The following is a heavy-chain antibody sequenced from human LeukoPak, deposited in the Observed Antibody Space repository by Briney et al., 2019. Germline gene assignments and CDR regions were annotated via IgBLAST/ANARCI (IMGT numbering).Heavy chain of an antibody. CDR1: GFTLSSYS. D-gene: IGHD3-10*01. CDR3: ARELLWFGEFYYFDY. V-gene: IGHV4-59*12. J-gene: IGHJ4*02. Sequence: PGGSLRLSCAASGFTLSSYSMSWVRQAPGKGLEWIGFIYYSGSTNYNPSLKSRVTMSVDTSKNQFSLKLSSVTAADTAVYYCARELLWFGEFYYFDYWGQGTLVTVSS. CDR2: IYYSGST.